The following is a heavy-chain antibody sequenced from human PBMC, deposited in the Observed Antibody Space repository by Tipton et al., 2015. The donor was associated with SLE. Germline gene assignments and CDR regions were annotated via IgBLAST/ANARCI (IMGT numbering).Heavy chain of an antibody. Sequence: QSGPEVKKPGSPVKVSCKASGGTFSSYAISWVRQAPGQGLEWMGWISANNGDTKYVQRFQGRVTMTTDTSTSTTYMALRSPRSDDTAIYYCARECSGTGCLDYWGQGTLVTVSS. CDR2: ISANNGDT. D-gene: IGHD2-8*02. V-gene: IGHV1-18*01. CDR1: GGTFSSYA. J-gene: IGHJ4*02. CDR3: ARECSGTGCLDY.